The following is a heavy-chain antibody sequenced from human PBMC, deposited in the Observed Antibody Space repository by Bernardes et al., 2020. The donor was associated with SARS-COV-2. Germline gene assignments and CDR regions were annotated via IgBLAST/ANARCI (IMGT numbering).Heavy chain of an antibody. D-gene: IGHD1-26*01. J-gene: IGHJ5*02. CDR1: GYTLTELS. V-gene: IGHV1-24*01. CDR2: FDPEDGET. Sequence: ASVKVSCMVSGYTLTELSMHWVRQAPGKGLEWMGGFDPEDGETIYAQKFQGRVTMTEDTSTDTAYMELSSLRSEDTAVYYCATSGSVWRAGWFDPWGQGTLVTVSS. CDR3: ATSGSVWRAGWFDP.